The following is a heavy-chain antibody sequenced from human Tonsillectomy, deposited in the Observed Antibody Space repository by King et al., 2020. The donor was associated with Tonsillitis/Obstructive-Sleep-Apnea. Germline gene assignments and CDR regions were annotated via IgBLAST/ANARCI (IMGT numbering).Heavy chain of an antibody. CDR1: GFTFSSYA. J-gene: IGHJ4*02. D-gene: IGHD2-2*01. CDR2: ISGSGGST. Sequence: VQLVQSGGGLVQPGGSLRLSCAASGFTFSSYAMSWVRQAPGKGLEWVSAISGSGGSTYYADSVKGRFTISRDNSKNTLYLQMDSLRAEDTAVYYCAKAYCSSTTCSTCADNWGQGTLVTVSS. V-gene: IGHV3-23*04. CDR3: AKAYCSSTTCSTCADN.